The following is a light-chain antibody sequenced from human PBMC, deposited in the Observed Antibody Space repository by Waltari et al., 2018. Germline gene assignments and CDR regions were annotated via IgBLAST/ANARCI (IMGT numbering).Light chain of an antibody. V-gene: IGKV2-30*02. CDR1: QSLVLGDGNAY. Sequence: DAVLTQSPLSLPVTLGQPASISCRSSQSLVLGDGNAYLNWFQQRPGQSPRRLIYKISNRDSGVPDRFSGSQSGTDFTLRISRVEAEDVAYYYCMQGSHWPYTFGQGPSWRSN. CDR3: MQGSHWPYT. J-gene: IGKJ2*01. CDR2: KIS.